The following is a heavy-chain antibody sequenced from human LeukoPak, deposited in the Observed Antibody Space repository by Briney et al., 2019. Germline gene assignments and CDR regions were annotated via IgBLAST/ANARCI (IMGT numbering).Heavy chain of an antibody. CDR1: GFTFSSYA. D-gene: IGHD6-13*01. CDR2: ISYDESNK. Sequence: GGSLRLSCAGSGFTFSSYAMHWVRQAPGKGLEWVAVISYDESNKYYADSVKGRFTISRDNSKNTLYLQMNSLRAEDTAVYYCANRKVIAAAGIDYWGQGTLVTVSS. J-gene: IGHJ4*02. CDR3: ANRKVIAAAGIDY. V-gene: IGHV3-30-3*01.